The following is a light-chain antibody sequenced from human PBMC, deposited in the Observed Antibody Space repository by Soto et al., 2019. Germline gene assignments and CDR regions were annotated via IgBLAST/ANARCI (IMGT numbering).Light chain of an antibody. V-gene: IGKV1-9*01. CDR2: HAS. J-gene: IGKJ4*01. Sequence: DIQLTQSPSFLSASVGDRVTIACRASQGISSYLAWYQQNPGRAPELLVYHASTLQSGVPSRFSGSGSGTEFPLTISILQPEDPATSYCQQRDGFPLTFGGGTQVEI. CDR3: QQRDGFPLT. CDR1: QGISSY.